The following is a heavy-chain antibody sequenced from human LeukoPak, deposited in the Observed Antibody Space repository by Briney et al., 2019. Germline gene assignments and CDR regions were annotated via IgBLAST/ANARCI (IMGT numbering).Heavy chain of an antibody. D-gene: IGHD6-19*01. CDR3: AKAFTIAVAGY. CDR1: GFTFSSYE. V-gene: IGHV3-23*01. J-gene: IGHJ4*02. CDR2: ISGSGGST. Sequence: PGGSLRLSCAASGFTFSSYEMNWVRQAPGKRLEWVSAISGSGGSTYYADSVKGRFTISRDNSKNTLYLQMNSLRAEDTAVYYCAKAFTIAVAGYWGQGTLVTVSS.